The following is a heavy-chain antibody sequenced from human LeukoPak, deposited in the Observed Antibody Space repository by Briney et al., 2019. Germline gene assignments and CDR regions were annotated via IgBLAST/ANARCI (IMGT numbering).Heavy chain of an antibody. CDR1: GFTFSSYG. CDR3: ARACSSGSCYLAAFDI. D-gene: IGHD2-15*01. Sequence: GGSLRLSCAASGFTFSSYGMHWVRQAPGKGLEYIAAISYGGSKKYYADSVKGRFTTSRDNSKNTLYLQMNSLRAEDTAVYFCARACSSGSCYLAAFDIWGQGTMVTVSS. CDR2: ISYGGSKK. V-gene: IGHV3-30*03. J-gene: IGHJ3*02.